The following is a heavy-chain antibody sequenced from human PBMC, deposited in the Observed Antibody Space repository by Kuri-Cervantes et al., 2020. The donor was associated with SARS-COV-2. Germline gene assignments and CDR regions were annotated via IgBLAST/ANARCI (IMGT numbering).Heavy chain of an antibody. CDR2: IKQDGSEK. CDR1: EFTFSSYW. CDR3: ASSRGYSGYDLYYYYYMDV. J-gene: IGHJ6*03. D-gene: IGHD5-12*01. V-gene: IGHV3-7*01. Sequence: GGSLRLSCAASEFTFSSYWMSWVRQAPGKGLEWVANIKQDGSEKYYVDSVKGRFTISRDNAKNSLYLQMNSLRAEDTAVYYCASSRGYSGYDLYYYYYMDVWGKGTTVTVSS.